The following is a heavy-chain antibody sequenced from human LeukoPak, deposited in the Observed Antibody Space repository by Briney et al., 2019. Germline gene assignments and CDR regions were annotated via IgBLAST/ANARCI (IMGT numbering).Heavy chain of an antibody. Sequence: SETLSLTCAVYGGSFSGYYWSWIRQPPGKGLGWIGEINHSGSTNYNPSLKSRVTISVDTSKNQFSLKLSSVTAADTAVYYCARGIVVATIGFDYWGQGTLVTVSS. CDR2: INHSGST. J-gene: IGHJ4*02. CDR3: ARGIVVATIGFDY. V-gene: IGHV4-34*01. CDR1: GGSFSGYY. D-gene: IGHD5-12*01.